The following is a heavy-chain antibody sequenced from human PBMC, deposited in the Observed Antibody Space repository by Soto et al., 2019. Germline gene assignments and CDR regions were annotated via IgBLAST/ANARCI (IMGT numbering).Heavy chain of an antibody. D-gene: IGHD6-19*01. CDR1: SRSFSPYF. CDR2: INHSGST. J-gene: IGHJ2*01. CDR3: ARLASGWQYYYFDF. Sequence: QVQLQQWGAGLLKPSETLSLTCAVYSRSFSPYFWSWIRQPPGKGLEWIGEINHSGSTNYNPSLTRRVTLSVDTSKNQVSLKLTSVTAADTAVYYCARLASGWQYYYFDFWGRGTPVTVSS. V-gene: IGHV4-34*01.